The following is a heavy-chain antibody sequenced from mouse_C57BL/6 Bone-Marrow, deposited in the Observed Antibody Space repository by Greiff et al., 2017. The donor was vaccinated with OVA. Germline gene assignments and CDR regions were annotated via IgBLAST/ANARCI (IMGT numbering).Heavy chain of an antibody. V-gene: IGHV5-6*01. CDR1: GFTFSSYG. D-gene: IGHD1-1*01. CDR3: ARITTVPMDY. J-gene: IGHJ4*01. CDR2: ISSGGSYT. Sequence: EVMLVESGGDLVKPGGSLKLSCAASGFTFSSYGMSWVRQTPDKRLEWVATISSGGSYTYYPDSVKGRFTISRDNAKNTLYLQMSSLKSEDTAMYYCARITTVPMDYWGQGTSVTVSS.